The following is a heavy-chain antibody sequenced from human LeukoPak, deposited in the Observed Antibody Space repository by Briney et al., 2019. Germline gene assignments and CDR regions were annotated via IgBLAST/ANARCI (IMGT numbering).Heavy chain of an antibody. CDR3: ARDSSGIAAAGRFDYFDY. J-gene: IGHJ4*02. CDR1: GFTVSSNY. V-gene: IGHV3-53*01. Sequence: GGSLRLSCAASGFTVSSNYMSWVRQAPGKGLEWVSVIYSGGSTYYADSVKGRFTISRDNSENTLYLQMNSLRAEDTAVYYCARDSSGIAAAGRFDYFDYWGQGTLVTVSS. D-gene: IGHD6-13*01. CDR2: IYSGGST.